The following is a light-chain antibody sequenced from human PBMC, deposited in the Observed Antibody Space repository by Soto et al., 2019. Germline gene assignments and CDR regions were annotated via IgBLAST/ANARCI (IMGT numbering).Light chain of an antibody. CDR1: SSDVGGQNY. V-gene: IGLV2-8*01. CDR2: AVT. J-gene: IGLJ1*01. Sequence: ALTQPPSASGSPGQLVAISCTGTSSDVGGQNYVSWYQQHPGKAPKLIIYAVTERPSGVPDRFSGSKSGNTASLTVSGLQTEDEADYYCSSHAGNNNYVFGTGTKVTVL. CDR3: SSHAGNNNYV.